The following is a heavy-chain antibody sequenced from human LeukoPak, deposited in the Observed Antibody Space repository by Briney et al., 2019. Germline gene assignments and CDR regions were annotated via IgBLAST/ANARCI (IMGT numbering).Heavy chain of an antibody. V-gene: IGHV3-21*01. D-gene: IGHD6-19*01. Sequence: GGSLRLSCAASGFTFSSYSMNWVRQAPGKGLEWVSSISSSSSYVYYADSVKGRFTISRDNAKNSLYLQMNSLRAEDTAVYYCARVPLAGGGEWGQGTLVTVSS. CDR3: ARVPLAGGGE. CDR2: ISSSSSYV. J-gene: IGHJ4*02. CDR1: GFTFSSYS.